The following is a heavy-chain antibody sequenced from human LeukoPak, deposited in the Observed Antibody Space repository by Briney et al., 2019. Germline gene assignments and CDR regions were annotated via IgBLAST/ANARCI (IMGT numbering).Heavy chain of an antibody. CDR3: ARETSLAGFASGLGFNY. J-gene: IGHJ4*02. D-gene: IGHD6-19*01. CDR2: IYGSGNT. V-gene: IGHV4-59*01. CDR1: GASISSWY. Sequence: SETLALTCTVSGASISSWYWSWIRQPPGKGLEWIGYIYGSGNTNYNPSLKSRVTMSIDTSKNQFSLKLTSVTAADTATYYCARETSLAGFASGLGFNYWGQGILVTVSS.